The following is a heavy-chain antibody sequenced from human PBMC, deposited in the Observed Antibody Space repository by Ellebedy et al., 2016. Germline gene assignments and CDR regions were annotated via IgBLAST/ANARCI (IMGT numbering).Heavy chain of an antibody. CDR2: IYDSGTT. J-gene: IGHJ4*02. CDR1: GGSISSDGYS. V-gene: IGHV4-30-2*06. Sequence: SETLSLTCAVSGGSISSDGYSWNWNWIRQSPGKGLEWIGCIYDSGTTYYNPSLKSRVTISLDTSRTQFSLRLSSVTAADTAVYYCARGVHPAFDLWGLGTVVTVSS. CDR3: ARGVHPAFDL.